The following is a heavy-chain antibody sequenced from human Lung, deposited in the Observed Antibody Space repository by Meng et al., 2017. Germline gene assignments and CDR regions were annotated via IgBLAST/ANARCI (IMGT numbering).Heavy chain of an antibody. D-gene: IGHD1-26*01. CDR2: IKSNTDGGTA. CDR3: TWDDKAVSDY. J-gene: IGHJ4*02. V-gene: IGHV3-15*01. Sequence: EVHLGGSGGDLVKPGGCLRLSCAASGFYFNNAWMSWVRQAPGKGLEWVGRIKSNTDGGTAEYAAPVTGRFTISRDDSKSTLYLQMSGLRIDDTGVYYCTWDDKAVSDYWGQGTLVTVSS. CDR1: GFYFNNAW.